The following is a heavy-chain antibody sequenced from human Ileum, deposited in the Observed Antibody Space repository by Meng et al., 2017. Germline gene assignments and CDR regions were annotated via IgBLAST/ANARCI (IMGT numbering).Heavy chain of an antibody. CDR3: ARGVSAAGLFDN. Sequence: QVQLQESGPGLVKVSPTLSLTFTVSGCSIGSAAYYWTWIRQHPAKGLEWIGYIHYTGSTSYNPSLESRTSTSIDTSNNQFSLKVTSVTAADTAVYYCARGVSAAGLFDNWGPGTLVTVSS. D-gene: IGHD2-2*01. V-gene: IGHV4-31*03. CDR1: GCSIGSAAYY. J-gene: IGHJ4*02. CDR2: IHYTGST.